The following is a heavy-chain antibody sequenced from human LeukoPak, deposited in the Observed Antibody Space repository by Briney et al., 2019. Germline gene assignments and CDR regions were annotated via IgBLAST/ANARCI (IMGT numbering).Heavy chain of an antibody. CDR1: GFTFSSYA. D-gene: IGHD6-13*01. Sequence: GGSLRLSCAASGFTFSSYAMSWVRQAPGKGLEWVSAIGGSGGSTYYADSVKGRFTISRDNSKNTLYLQMNSLRAEDTAVYYCAKDRVRTGYSSSWYAPSFGYWGQGTLVTVSS. CDR3: AKDRVRTGYSSSWYAPSFGY. V-gene: IGHV3-23*01. CDR2: IGGSGGST. J-gene: IGHJ4*02.